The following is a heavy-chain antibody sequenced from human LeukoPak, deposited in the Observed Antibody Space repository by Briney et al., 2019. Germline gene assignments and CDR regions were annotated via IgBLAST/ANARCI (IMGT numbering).Heavy chain of an antibody. V-gene: IGHV3-48*01. CDR3: ARARDVTRVGYYFDY. CDR1: GFTFSSYS. CDR2: ISRTSSTI. D-gene: IGHD1-14*01. Sequence: GGSLRLSCAASGFTFSSYSMDWVRQAPGKGLEWVSYISRTSSTIYYADSVKGRFIISRDNDKKSLYLQMNSLRAEDTAVYYCARARDVTRVGYYFDYWGQGTRVTVSS. J-gene: IGHJ4*02.